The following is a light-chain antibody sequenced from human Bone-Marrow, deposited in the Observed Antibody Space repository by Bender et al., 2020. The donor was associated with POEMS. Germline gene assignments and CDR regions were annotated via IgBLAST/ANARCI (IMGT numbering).Light chain of an antibody. CDR2: DNI. Sequence: QSVLTQPPSVSGAPGQRVTISCTGSSSNIGADYDVHWYQHLPGTAPKLLIYDNINRPSGVPDRFSGSLSGNTASLIVSGLQAEDEADYYCSSSGGSNDLVFGGGTKLTVL. J-gene: IGLJ3*02. V-gene: IGLV1-40*01. CDR1: SSNIGADYD. CDR3: SSSGGSNDLV.